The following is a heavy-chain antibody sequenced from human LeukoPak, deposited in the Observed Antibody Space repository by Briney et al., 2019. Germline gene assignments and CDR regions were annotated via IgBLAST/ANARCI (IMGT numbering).Heavy chain of an antibody. V-gene: IGHV3-15*01. Sequence: GGSLRLSCAASGFTFSHAWMSWVRQAPGKGLEWVGRIKSKTDGGTTDYAAPVKGRFTISRDDSKNTLYLQMNSLKTEDTAVYYCTVRYYDSSGYYQPRVDYWGQGTLVTVSS. D-gene: IGHD3-22*01. J-gene: IGHJ4*02. CDR3: TVRYYDSSGYYQPRVDY. CDR2: IKSKTDGGTT. CDR1: GFTFSHAW.